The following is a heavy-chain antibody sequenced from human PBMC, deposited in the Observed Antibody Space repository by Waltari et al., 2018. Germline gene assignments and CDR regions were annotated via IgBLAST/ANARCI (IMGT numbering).Heavy chain of an antibody. V-gene: IGHV1-69*05. CDR1: GGTFSSYA. Sequence: QVQLVQSGAEVKKPGSSVKVSCKASGGTFSSYAISWGRQAPGQGLEWMGRIIPIFCTANYAQKFQGRGTITTDESTGTAYMELSSLRSEDTAVYYCARANPALYGGQFDYWGQGTLVTVSS. J-gene: IGHJ4*02. D-gene: IGHD2-2*02. CDR3: ARANPALYGGQFDY. CDR2: IIPIFCTA.